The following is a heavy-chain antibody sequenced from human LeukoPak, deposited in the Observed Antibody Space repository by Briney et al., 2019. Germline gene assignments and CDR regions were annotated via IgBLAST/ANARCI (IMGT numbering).Heavy chain of an antibody. D-gene: IGHD3-3*01. V-gene: IGHV3-30*02. CDR3: AKGNDFWSGYFRDYYYYYYMDV. J-gene: IGHJ6*03. CDR1: GFTFSSYG. CDR2: IRYDGSNK. Sequence: GGSLRLSCAASGFTFSSYGMHWVRQAPGKGLEGVAFIRYDGSNKYYADSVKGRFTISRDNSKNTLYLQMNSLRAEDTAVYYCAKGNDFWSGYFRDYYYYYYMDVWGKGTTVTVSS.